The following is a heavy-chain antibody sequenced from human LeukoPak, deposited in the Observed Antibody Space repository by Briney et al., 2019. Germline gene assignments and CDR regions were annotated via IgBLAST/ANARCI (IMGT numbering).Heavy chain of an antibody. V-gene: IGHV4-39*07. CDR3: ARGIRDILTGYLIYYYYYMDV. CDR1: GGSISSSSYY. CDR2: IYYSGST. D-gene: IGHD3-9*01. Sequence: SETLSLTCTVSGGSISSSSYYWGWIRQPPGKGLEWIGSIYYSGSTYYNPSLKSRVTISVDTSKNQFSLKLSSVTAADTAVYYCARGIRDILTGYLIYYYYYMDVWGKGTTVTISS. J-gene: IGHJ6*03.